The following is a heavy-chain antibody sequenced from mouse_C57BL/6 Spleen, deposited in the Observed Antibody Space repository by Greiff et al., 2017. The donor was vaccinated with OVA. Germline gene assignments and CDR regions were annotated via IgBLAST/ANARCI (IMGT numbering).Heavy chain of an antibody. CDR2: ISSGSSTI. CDR3: ARNFDDGYYWFAY. Sequence: DVMLVESGGGLVKPGGSLKLSCAASGFTFSDYGMHWVRQAPEKGLEWVAYISSGSSTIYYADTVKGRFTISRDNAKNTLFLQMTSLRSEDTAMYYCARNFDDGYYWFAYWGQGTLVTVSA. CDR1: GFTFSDYG. V-gene: IGHV5-17*01. D-gene: IGHD2-3*01. J-gene: IGHJ3*01.